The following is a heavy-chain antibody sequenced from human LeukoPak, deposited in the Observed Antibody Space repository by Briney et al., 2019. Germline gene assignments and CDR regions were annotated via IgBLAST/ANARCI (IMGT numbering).Heavy chain of an antibody. Sequence: SETLSLTCTVSGGSISSSGYYWGWIRQPPGKGLEWIGTIYYSGSTQYNPSLKSRVTISVDTSKNQFSLKLSSVTAADTAVYYCARDLIYKKGIAVAGRAFDYWGQGTLVTVSS. J-gene: IGHJ4*02. D-gene: IGHD6-19*01. V-gene: IGHV4-39*02. CDR3: ARDLIYKKGIAVAGRAFDY. CDR1: GGSISSSGYY. CDR2: IYYSGST.